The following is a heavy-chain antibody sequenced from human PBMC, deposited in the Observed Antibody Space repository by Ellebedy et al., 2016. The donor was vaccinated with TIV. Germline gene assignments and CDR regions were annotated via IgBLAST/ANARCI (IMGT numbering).Heavy chain of an antibody. V-gene: IGHV3-74*01. Sequence: GESLKISCAASGFTFSNFWLHWVPQVPREGLVWVSSISYDGSSTSYADSVKGRFTISRDNAKNTLYLQMNSLRAEDTAVYYCGRGGTYAVYWGQGTLVTVSS. J-gene: IGHJ4*02. CDR1: GFTFSNFW. CDR3: GRGGTYAVY. D-gene: IGHD1-26*01. CDR2: ISYDGSST.